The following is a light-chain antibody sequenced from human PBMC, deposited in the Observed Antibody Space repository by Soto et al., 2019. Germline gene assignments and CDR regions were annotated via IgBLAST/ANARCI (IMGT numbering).Light chain of an antibody. CDR2: DAS. Sequence: EIVLTQSPATLSLSPGERATLSCRASQSVSSYLAWYQQKPGQAPRLLIYDASNRATGIPARFSGGGSGTDFTLTISSLEPEDFAFYYCQQRSNWPLTFGPGTKVDIK. CDR1: QSVSSY. CDR3: QQRSNWPLT. J-gene: IGKJ3*01. V-gene: IGKV3-11*01.